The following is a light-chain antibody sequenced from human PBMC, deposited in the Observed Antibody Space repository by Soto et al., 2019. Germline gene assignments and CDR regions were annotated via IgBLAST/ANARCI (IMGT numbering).Light chain of an antibody. CDR3: SSYAGTHIV. J-gene: IGLJ1*01. CDR2: DVS. CDR1: SSDVGGYNY. V-gene: IGLV2-14*01. Sequence: QSALTQPASVSGSPGQSIAISCTGTSSDVGGYNYVSWYQQHPGKTPNLMIYDVSNRPSGVSNRFSGSKSGNTASLTVSGLQAEDEAEYYCSSYAGTHIVFGTGTKLTVL.